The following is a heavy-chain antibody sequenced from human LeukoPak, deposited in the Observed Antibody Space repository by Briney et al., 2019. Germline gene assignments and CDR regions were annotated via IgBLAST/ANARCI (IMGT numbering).Heavy chain of an antibody. J-gene: IGHJ4*02. CDR2: IIPIFGTA. D-gene: IGHD4-17*01. V-gene: IGHV1-69*06. CDR1: GGTFSSYA. Sequence: SVKVSCKASGGTFSSYAISWVRQAPGQGLEWMGGIIPIFGTANYAQKFRGRVTITADKSTRTAYMELSSLRSEDTAVYYCARASTTVTTGYFDYWGQGTLVTVSS. CDR3: ARASTTVTTGYFDY.